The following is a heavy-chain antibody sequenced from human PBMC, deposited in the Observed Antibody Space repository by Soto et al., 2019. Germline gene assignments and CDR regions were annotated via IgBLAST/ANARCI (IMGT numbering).Heavy chain of an antibody. J-gene: IGHJ4*02. V-gene: IGHV2-70*11. Sequence: SGPTLVNPTQTLTLTCTFSGFSLSTSGMCVSWIRQPPGKALEWLARIDWDDDKYYSPSLKTRLTISKDTSKNQVVLTMTNMDXXXXATYXFTRIMPVGYFDYRGQGTLVTGFS. D-gene: IGHD1-26*01. CDR1: GFSLSTSGMC. CDR3: TRIMPVGYFDY. CDR2: IDWDDDK.